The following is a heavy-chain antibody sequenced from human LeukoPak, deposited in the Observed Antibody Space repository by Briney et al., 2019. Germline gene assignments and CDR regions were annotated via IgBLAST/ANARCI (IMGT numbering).Heavy chain of an antibody. CDR1: GFTFDDYA. D-gene: IGHD1-26*01. Sequence: PGGSLRLSCAASGFTFDDYAMHWVRQAPGKGLEWVSGISWNSGSIGYADSVKGRFTISRDNAKNSLYLQMSSLRAEDTALYYCAKDISRGGSYSGFDYWGQGTLVTVSS. CDR3: AKDISRGGSYSGFDY. CDR2: ISWNSGSI. J-gene: IGHJ4*02. V-gene: IGHV3-9*01.